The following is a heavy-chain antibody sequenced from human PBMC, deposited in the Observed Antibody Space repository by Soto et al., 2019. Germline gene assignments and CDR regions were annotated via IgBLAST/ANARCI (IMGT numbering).Heavy chain of an antibody. CDR2: IIPIFGTA. CDR1: GGTFSSYA. D-gene: IGHD3-3*01. J-gene: IGHJ5*02. V-gene: IGHV1-69*06. CDR3: ARDLTQYYDFWSGTGP. Sequence: ASVKVSCKASGGTFSSYAISWVRQAPGQGLEWMGGIIPIFGTANYAQKFQGRVTITADKSTSTAYMELSSLRSEDTAVYYCARDLTQYYDFWSGTGPWGQGTLVTVSS.